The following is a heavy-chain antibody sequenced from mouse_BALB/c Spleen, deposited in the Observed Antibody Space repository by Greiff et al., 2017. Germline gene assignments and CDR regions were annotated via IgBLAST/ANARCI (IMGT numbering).Heavy chain of an antibody. CDR2: GGSYT. CDR1: GFTFSDY. D-gene: IGHD1-1*01. Sequence: EVQLVESGGGLVKPGGSLKLSCAASGFTFSDYYGGSYTYYPDSVKGRFTISRDNAKNNLYLQMSSLKSEDTAMYYCARDNYYGSSYWFAYWGQGTLVTVSA. V-gene: IGHV5-4*02. J-gene: IGHJ3*01. CDR3: ARDNYYGSSYWFAY.